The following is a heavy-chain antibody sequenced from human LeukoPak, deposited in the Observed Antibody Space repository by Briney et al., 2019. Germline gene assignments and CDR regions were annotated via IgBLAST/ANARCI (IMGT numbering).Heavy chain of an antibody. V-gene: IGHV4-59*01. CDR1: GGSISTYY. Sequence: PSETLSLTCTVSGGSISTYYWSWIRQPAGRGLEWIGYIYYSGSTNYNPSLKSRVTISVDTSKNQFSLKLSSVTAADTAVYYCAREYSGSLDYWGQGTLVTVSS. D-gene: IGHD1-26*01. J-gene: IGHJ4*02. CDR2: IYYSGST. CDR3: AREYSGSLDY.